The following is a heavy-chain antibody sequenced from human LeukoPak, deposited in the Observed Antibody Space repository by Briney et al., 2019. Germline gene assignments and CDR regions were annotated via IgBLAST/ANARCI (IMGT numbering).Heavy chain of an antibody. V-gene: IGHV4-34*01. J-gene: IGHJ4*02. CDR2: INHSGST. CDR1: GGSFSGYY. Sequence: SETLSLTCAVYGGSFSGYYWSWIRQPPGKGLEWIGEINHSGSTNYNPSLKSRVTISVDTSKNQFSLKLSSVTAADTAVYYCARGGPGYCSSTSCYNDYWGQGTLVTVS. CDR3: ARGGPGYCSSTSCYNDY. D-gene: IGHD2-2*02.